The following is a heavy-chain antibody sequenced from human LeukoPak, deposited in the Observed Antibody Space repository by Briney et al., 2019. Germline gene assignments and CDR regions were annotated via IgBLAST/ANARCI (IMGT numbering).Heavy chain of an antibody. CDR2: ISGSGGST. CDR3: AELGITMIGGV. CDR1: GFTFTNYA. J-gene: IGHJ6*04. V-gene: IGHV3-23*01. D-gene: IGHD3-10*02. Sequence: PGGSLRLSCAASGFTFTNYAMSWVRQAPGKGLEWVSTISGSGGSTYYADSVKGRFTISRDNSKNSLYLQMNSLRAEDTAVYYCAELGITMIGGVWGKGTTVTISS.